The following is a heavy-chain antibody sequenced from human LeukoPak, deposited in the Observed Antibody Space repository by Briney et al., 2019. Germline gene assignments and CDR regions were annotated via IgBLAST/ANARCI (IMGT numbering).Heavy chain of an antibody. CDR1: GGSISSSSYY. D-gene: IGHD2-2*02. V-gene: IGHV4-39*01. CDR2: IYYSGST. Sequence: SETLSLTCTVSGGSISSSSYYWGWIRQPPGKGLEWIGSIYYSGSTYCNPSLKSRVTISVDTSKNQFSLKLSSVTAADTAVYHCARQRGGGGIVVVPAAISLDYWGQGTLVTVSS. CDR3: ARQRGGGGIVVVPAAISLDY. J-gene: IGHJ4*02.